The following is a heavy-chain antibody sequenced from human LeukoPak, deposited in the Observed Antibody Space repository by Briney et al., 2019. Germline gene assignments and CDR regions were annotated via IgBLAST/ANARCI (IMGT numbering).Heavy chain of an antibody. CDR3: ARDKPGYSSYYDY. CDR2: INTDSGGT. J-gene: IGHJ4*02. V-gene: IGHV1-2*02. Sequence: ASVKVSCTASGYXFTDYHIHWVRQAPGQGLEWMGWINTDSGGTNYAQNFQGRVTLTRDTSITTAYMELSTLRSDDTALYYCARDKPGYSSYYDYWGQGTLVTVSS. D-gene: IGHD6-13*01. CDR1: GYXFTDYH.